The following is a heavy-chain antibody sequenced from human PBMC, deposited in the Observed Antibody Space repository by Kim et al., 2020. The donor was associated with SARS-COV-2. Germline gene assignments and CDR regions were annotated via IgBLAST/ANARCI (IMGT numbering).Heavy chain of an antibody. CDR2: IKSKTDGGTT. D-gene: IGHD3-3*01. CDR1: GFTFSNAW. J-gene: IGHJ3*02. V-gene: IGHV3-15*01. CDR3: TTEGKIFGVVIILDAFDI. Sequence: GGSLRLSCAASGFTFSNAWMSWVRQAPGKGLEWVGRIKSKTDGGTTDYAAPVKGRFTISRDDSKNTLYLQMNSLKTEDTAVYYCTTEGKIFGVVIILDAFDIWGQGTMVTVSS.